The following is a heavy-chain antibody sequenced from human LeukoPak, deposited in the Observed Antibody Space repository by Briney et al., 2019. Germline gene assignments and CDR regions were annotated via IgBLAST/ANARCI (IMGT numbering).Heavy chain of an antibody. CDR2: ISNNGDRT. CDR3: ARDTGGGSWGSNWFDP. V-gene: IGHV3-64*01. D-gene: IGHD3-16*01. J-gene: IGHJ5*02. Sequence: GGSLRLSCAASGFTVSTNYMSWVRQAPGKGLEYVSTISNNGDRTYYAYSVKGRFTISRDNSKNTLYLQMGSLRPDDMAVYYCARDTGGGSWGSNWFDPWGQGTLVTVSS. CDR1: GFTVSTNY.